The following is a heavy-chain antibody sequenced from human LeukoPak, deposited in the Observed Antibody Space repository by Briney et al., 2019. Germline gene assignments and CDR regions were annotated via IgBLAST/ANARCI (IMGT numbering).Heavy chain of an antibody. CDR3: ARALLFYGDSTYYFDY. J-gene: IGHJ4*02. Sequence: SQTLSLTCAISGDSVSSNSAAWNWIRQSPSRGLEWLGRTYYRSKWYNDYAVSVKSRITINPDTSKNQFSLQLNSVTPEDTAVHYCARALLFYGDSTYYFDYWGQGTLVTVSS. V-gene: IGHV6-1*01. CDR2: TYYRSKWYN. D-gene: IGHD4-17*01. CDR1: GDSVSSNSAA.